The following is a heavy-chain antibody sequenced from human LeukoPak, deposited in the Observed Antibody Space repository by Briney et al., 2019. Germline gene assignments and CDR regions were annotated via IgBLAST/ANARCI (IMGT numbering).Heavy chain of an antibody. V-gene: IGHV3-64D*06. D-gene: IGHD6-19*01. Sequence: GGSLRLSCSASGFTFSTYAMHWVRQAPGKGLEYVSAIGRNGDSTYYADSVKGRFTISRDNSKNTLYLQMSSLRPEDTAVYYCVKDREMGSGWAYFQHWGQGTLVTVSS. CDR2: IGRNGDST. CDR1: GFTFSTYA. CDR3: VKDREMGSGWAYFQH. J-gene: IGHJ1*01.